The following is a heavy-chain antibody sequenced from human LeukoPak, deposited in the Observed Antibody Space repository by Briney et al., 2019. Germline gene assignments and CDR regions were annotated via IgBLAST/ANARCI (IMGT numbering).Heavy chain of an antibody. Sequence: SVKVSCKASGGTFSSYTISWVRQAPGQGLEWMGRIIPILGIANYAQKFQGRVAITADKSTSTAYMELSSLRSEDAAVYYCARGYYDFWSGYFLWGQGTLVTVSS. J-gene: IGHJ4*02. V-gene: IGHV1-69*02. D-gene: IGHD3-3*01. CDR1: GGTFSSYT. CDR3: ARGYYDFWSGYFL. CDR2: IIPILGIA.